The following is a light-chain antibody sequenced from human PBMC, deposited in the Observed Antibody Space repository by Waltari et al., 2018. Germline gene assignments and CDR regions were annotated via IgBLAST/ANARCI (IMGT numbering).Light chain of an antibody. V-gene: IGKV3-11*01. CDR2: DSS. CDR1: QNIGND. J-gene: IGKJ3*01. CDR3: QQRNNWPPFT. Sequence: ETVLTQSPATFSLSPGERATLSCRASQNIGNDLAWYQQRPGQALRLLIYDSSTRATGIPARFSGSGSGTDFTLTISSLEPEDVATYFCQQRNNWPPFTFGPGTILDIK.